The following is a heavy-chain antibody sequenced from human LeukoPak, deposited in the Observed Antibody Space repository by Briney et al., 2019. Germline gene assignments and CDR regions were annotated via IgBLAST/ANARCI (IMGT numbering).Heavy chain of an antibody. J-gene: IGHJ4*02. CDR3: ARCTTGRTFGSLREIKKSREIDY. Sequence: PGGSLRLSCAASGFTFSSYGMHWVRQAPGKGLEWVSSISSSSSNIYYADSVKGRFTISRDNAKNSLYLQMNSLRAEDTAVYYCARCTTGRTFGSLREIKKSREIDYWGQGTLVTVSS. CDR2: ISSSSSNI. CDR1: GFTFSSYG. V-gene: IGHV3-21*01. D-gene: IGHD1-1*01.